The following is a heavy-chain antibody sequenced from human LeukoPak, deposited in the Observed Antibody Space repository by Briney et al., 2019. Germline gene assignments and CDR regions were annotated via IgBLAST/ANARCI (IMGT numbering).Heavy chain of an antibody. Sequence: PGGSLRLSCAASGFTFSSYSMNWDRQAPGKGLEWVSSISSSSSYIYYADSVKGRFTISRDNAKNSLYLQMNSLRAEDTAVYYCARDGPMTTDYMDVWGKGTTVTVSS. CDR1: GFTFSSYS. CDR2: ISSSSSYI. CDR3: ARDGPMTTDYMDV. D-gene: IGHD4-11*01. V-gene: IGHV3-21*01. J-gene: IGHJ6*03.